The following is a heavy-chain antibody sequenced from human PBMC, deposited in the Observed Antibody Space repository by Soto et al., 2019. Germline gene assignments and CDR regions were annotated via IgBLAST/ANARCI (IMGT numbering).Heavy chain of an antibody. J-gene: IGHJ6*03. V-gene: IGHV4-39*01. CDR3: GSHTGGVYYREV. Sequence: SETLSLTGTLSGSSISSISYYWAWFLQAPGKGVQWIGSISYRGTRYDNPSLKGRITISVDTSKNPFSLKVACVTVADRAVYFCGSHTGGVYYREVWGKGTRVTVS. CDR2: ISYRGTR. D-gene: IGHD3-10*01. CDR1: GSSISSISYY.